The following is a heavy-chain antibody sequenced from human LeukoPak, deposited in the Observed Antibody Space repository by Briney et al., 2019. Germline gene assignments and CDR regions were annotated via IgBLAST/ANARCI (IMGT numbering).Heavy chain of an antibody. CDR1: GGSFSGYY. D-gene: IGHD6-25*01. CDR2: INHSGST. V-gene: IGHV4-34*01. Sequence: SETLSLTCAVYGGSFSGYYWSWIRQPPGKGLEWIGEINHSGSTNYNPSLKSRVTISVDTSKNQFSLKLSSVTAADTAVYYCARVYSTGRYFQRWGQGILVTVSS. J-gene: IGHJ1*01. CDR3: ARVYSTGRYFQR.